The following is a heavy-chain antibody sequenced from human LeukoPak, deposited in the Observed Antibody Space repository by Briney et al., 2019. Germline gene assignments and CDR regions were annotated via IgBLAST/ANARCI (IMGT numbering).Heavy chain of an antibody. CDR1: GFTFSNYA. V-gene: IGHV3-23*01. CDR3: AKMGVGTGSEASLGAPVDSGADY. D-gene: IGHD5-12*01. J-gene: IGHJ4*02. CDR2: ISGSGGST. Sequence: GGSLRLSCAASGFTFSNYATSWVRQAPGKGLEWVSAISGSGGSTYYADSVKGRFTISRDNSKNTLYLQMNSLRAEDTALYYCAKMGVGTGSEASLGAPVDSGADYWGQGTLVTVSS.